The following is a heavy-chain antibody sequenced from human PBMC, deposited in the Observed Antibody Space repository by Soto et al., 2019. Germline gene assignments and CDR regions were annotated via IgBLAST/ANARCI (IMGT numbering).Heavy chain of an antibody. Sequence: QVQLVESGGGVVQPGRSLRLSCAASGFTFSSYAMHWVRQAPGKGLEWVAVMSYDGSNKYYADSVKGRFTISRDNSKYTLFLQMNSLIAEDTAMYYCARDEVLDYWGQGTLVTVSS. CDR2: MSYDGSNK. CDR3: ARDEVLDY. V-gene: IGHV3-30-3*01. D-gene: IGHD2-8*01. J-gene: IGHJ4*02. CDR1: GFTFSSYA.